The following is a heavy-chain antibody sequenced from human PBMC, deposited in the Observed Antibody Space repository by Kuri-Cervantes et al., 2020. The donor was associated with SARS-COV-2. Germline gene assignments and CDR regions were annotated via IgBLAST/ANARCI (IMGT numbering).Heavy chain of an antibody. D-gene: IGHD3-22*01. V-gene: IGHV1-46*01. CDR3: ASEHIYYYDSRGGFDI. J-gene: IGHJ3*02. Sequence: ASVKVSCKASGYTFTSYYMHWVRQAPGQGLEWMGIINPSGGSTSYAQKFQGRVTMTRDTSISTAYMELSRLRSDDTAVYYCASEHIYYYDSRGGFDIWGQGTMVTVSS. CDR2: INPSGGST. CDR1: GYTFTSYY.